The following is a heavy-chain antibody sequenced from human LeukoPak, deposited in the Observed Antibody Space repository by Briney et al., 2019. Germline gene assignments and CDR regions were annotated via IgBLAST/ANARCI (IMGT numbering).Heavy chain of an antibody. CDR1: GITLSNYG. D-gene: IGHD3-10*01. CDR2: ISDSGSKT. CDR3: ATRGVVIRVILVGFHKEANYFDS. Sequence: GGSLRLSCAVSGITLSNYGMTWVRQAPGKGLEWVAGISDSGSKTNYADSVKGRFTISRDNPKNTLYLQMNSLRAEDTAVYFCATRGVVIRVILVGFHKEANYFDSWGQGVLVTVSS. V-gene: IGHV3-23*01. J-gene: IGHJ4*02.